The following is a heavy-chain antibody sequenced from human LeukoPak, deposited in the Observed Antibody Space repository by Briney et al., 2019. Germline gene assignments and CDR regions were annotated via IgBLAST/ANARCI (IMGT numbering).Heavy chain of an antibody. CDR3: ARGSDYDYVWGSYRF. CDR1: GFTFSSYE. CDR2: ISSSGSTI. D-gene: IGHD3-16*02. J-gene: IGHJ4*02. V-gene: IGHV3-48*03. Sequence: GGSLRLSCAASGFTFSSYEMNWVRQAPGKGLEWVSYISSSGSTIYYADSVKGRFTISRDNAKNSLYLQMNSLRAEDTAVYYCARGSDYDYVWGSYRFWGQGTLVTVSS.